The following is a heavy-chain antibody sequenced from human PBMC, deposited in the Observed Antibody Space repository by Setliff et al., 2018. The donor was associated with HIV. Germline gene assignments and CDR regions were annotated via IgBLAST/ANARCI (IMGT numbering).Heavy chain of an antibody. J-gene: IGHJ4*02. CDR2: TRQDEGEK. CDR3: TRDGSGWSQD. V-gene: IGHV3-7*01. D-gene: IGHD6-19*01. Sequence: GGSLRLSCVASGFTFGNFWMHWVRQTPGKRLEWVANTRQDEGEKFYADSVRGRFTISRDNAKNSLYLQMNGLRAEDTAVYYCTRDGSGWSQDWGQGTLVTVSS. CDR1: GFTFGNFW.